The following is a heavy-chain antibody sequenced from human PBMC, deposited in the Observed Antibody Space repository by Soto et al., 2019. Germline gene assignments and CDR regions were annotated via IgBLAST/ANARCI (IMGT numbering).Heavy chain of an antibody. Sequence: ESGPTLVNPTETLTLTCTFSGFSLNTGGICVSWIRQPPGKALEWLGLIDWADDKDYRTSLKTRLTISKDSSKNQVVLTMTNMDPVDTATYYCARSLSVAASSGFDFWGRGILVTVSS. V-gene: IGHV2-70*13. CDR1: GFSLNTGGIC. J-gene: IGHJ4*02. CDR2: IDWADDK. D-gene: IGHD2-15*01. CDR3: ARSLSVAASSGFDF.